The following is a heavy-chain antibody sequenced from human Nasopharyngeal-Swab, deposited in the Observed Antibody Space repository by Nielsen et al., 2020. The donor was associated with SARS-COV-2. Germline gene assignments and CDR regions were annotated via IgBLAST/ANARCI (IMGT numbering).Heavy chain of an antibody. D-gene: IGHD1-1*01. CDR2: IYSGGST. CDR3: ARDGTGTTRKNGWFDP. CDR1: GFTVSSNY. V-gene: IGHV3-66*01. J-gene: IGHJ5*02. Sequence: GESLKISCAASGFTVSSNYMSWVRQAPGKGLEWVSVIYSGGSTYYADSMKGRFAISRDNSKNTLYLQMNSLRAEDTAVYYCARDGTGTTRKNGWFDPWGQGTLVTVSS.